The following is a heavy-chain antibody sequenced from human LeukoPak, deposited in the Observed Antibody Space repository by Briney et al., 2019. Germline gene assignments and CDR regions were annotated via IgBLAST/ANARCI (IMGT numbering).Heavy chain of an antibody. CDR2: ISAYSGNT. V-gene: IGHV1-18*01. D-gene: IGHD6-13*01. CDR3: ARDIAAAGNDAFDI. J-gene: IGHJ3*02. Sequence: GASVKVSCKASGYTFTSYGISWVRQAPGQGLEWMGWISAYSGNTNYAQKLQGRVTMTTDTSTNTAYMELRSLRSDDTAVYYCARDIAAAGNDAFDIWGQGTMVTVSS. CDR1: GYTFTSYG.